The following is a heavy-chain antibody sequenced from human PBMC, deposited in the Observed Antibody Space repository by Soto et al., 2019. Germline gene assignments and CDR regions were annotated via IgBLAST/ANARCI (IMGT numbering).Heavy chain of an antibody. J-gene: IGHJ4*02. CDR3: ARTLSQSSAYVY. Sequence: QVQLQESGPGLVKPSGTLYLTCVVSGDSFSGNNWWRWVRQSPAKGLEWIAEIYHTGKTNLNPSLESRVTISLDKSKNLLSLKLTSVTAADTAVYFCARTLSQSSAYVYWGKGMLGTISS. V-gene: IGHV4-4*02. CDR2: IYHTGKT. D-gene: IGHD3-22*01. CDR1: GDSFSGNNW.